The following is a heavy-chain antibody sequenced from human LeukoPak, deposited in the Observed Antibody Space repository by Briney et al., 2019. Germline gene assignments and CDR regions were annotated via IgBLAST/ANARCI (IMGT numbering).Heavy chain of an antibody. CDR2: INHSGST. V-gene: IGHV4-34*01. J-gene: IGHJ5*02. CDR1: GGSFSGYY. CDR3: ARGSPRIVVVPAARYNWFDP. Sequence: SETLSLTCAVYGGSFSGYYWSWIRQPPGKGLEWIGEINHSGSTNYNPSLKSRVTISVDTSKNQFPLKLSSVTAADTAVYYCARGSPRIVVVPAARYNWFDPWGQGTLVTVSS. D-gene: IGHD2-2*01.